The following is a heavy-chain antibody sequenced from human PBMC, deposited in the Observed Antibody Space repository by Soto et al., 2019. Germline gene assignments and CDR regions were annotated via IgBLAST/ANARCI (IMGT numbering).Heavy chain of an antibody. J-gene: IGHJ6*02. Sequence: QVQLVQSGAEVKKPGASVKVSCKASGYTFTSYDINWVRQATGQGLEWMGWMNPNSGNTGYAQKCHVXVTRTRNTSIXXAXMEXSSLRSEDTAVYYCARVVGYCSGGSCSFYYYGMDVWGQGTTVTVSS. V-gene: IGHV1-8*01. CDR1: GYTFTSYD. CDR2: MNPNSGNT. D-gene: IGHD2-15*01. CDR3: ARVVGYCSGGSCSFYYYGMDV.